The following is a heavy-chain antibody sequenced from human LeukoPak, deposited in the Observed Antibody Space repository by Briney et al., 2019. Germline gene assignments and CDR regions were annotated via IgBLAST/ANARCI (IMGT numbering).Heavy chain of an antibody. Sequence: GGSLRLSCAASGFTFSGYSMNWVRQAPGKGLEWVSSISFSSSYTYYADSVKGRFTISRDNAKNSLYLQMNSLRAEDTAVYYCARDRFYYGSGSYYTDAFDIWGQGTMVTVSS. CDR3: ARDRFYYGSGSYYTDAFDI. CDR1: GFTFSGYS. CDR2: ISFSSSYT. J-gene: IGHJ3*02. V-gene: IGHV3-21*01. D-gene: IGHD3-10*01.